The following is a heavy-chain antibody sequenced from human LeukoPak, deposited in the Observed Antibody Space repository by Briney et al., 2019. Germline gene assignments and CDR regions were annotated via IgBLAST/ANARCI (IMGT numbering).Heavy chain of an antibody. V-gene: IGHV4-38-2*01. CDR2: IYHSGST. J-gene: IGHJ4*02. D-gene: IGHD1-26*01. Sequence: SETLSLTCAVSGYSISSGYYWGWIRQPPGKGLEWIGSIYHSGSTYYNPSLKSRVTISVDTSKNQFSLKLSSVTAADTAVYYYARNSGSYDVDYWGQGTLVTVSS. CDR3: ARNSGSYDVDY. CDR1: GYSISSGYY.